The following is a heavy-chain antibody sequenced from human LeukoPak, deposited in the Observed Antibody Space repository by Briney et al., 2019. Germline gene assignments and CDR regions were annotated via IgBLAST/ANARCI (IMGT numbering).Heavy chain of an antibody. CDR3: AREAVDDAFDI. CDR1: GGSISSDS. CDR2: IYYSGST. V-gene: IGHV4-59*12. D-gene: IGHD2-2*01. Sequence: SETLSLTCTVSGGSISSDSWSWIRQPPGKGLEWIGYIYYSGSTYYNPSLKSRVTISVDTSKNQFSLKLSSVTAADTAVYYCAREAVDDAFDIWGQGTMVTVSS. J-gene: IGHJ3*02.